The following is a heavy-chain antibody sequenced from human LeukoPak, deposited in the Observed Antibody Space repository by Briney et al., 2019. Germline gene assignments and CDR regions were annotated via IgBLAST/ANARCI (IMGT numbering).Heavy chain of an antibody. V-gene: IGHV4-4*07. CDR2: IYTSGST. CDR3: ARDSSGWSSGYYFDY. Sequence: PSEILSLTCTVSGGSISSYYWSWIRQPAGKGLEWIGRIYTSGSTNYNPSLKSRVTMSVDTSKSQFSLKLSSVTAADTAVYYCARDSSGWSSGYYFDYWGQGTLVTVSS. D-gene: IGHD6-19*01. J-gene: IGHJ4*02. CDR1: GGSISSYY.